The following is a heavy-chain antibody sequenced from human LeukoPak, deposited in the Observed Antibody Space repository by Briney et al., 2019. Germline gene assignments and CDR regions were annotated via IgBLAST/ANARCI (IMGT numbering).Heavy chain of an antibody. Sequence: PGGSLRLSCAASGFTFSSYNMSWVRQAPGKGLEWVSSITISSNYIPYAYSVQGPFTISRDNARNSLYLQMNSLRAEDTAVYYCARETYWSFRYKDCWGQGTLVTVSS. CDR3: ARETYWSFRYKDC. V-gene: IGHV3-21*01. CDR2: ITISSNYI. D-gene: IGHD3-16*02. J-gene: IGHJ4*02. CDR1: GFTFSSYN.